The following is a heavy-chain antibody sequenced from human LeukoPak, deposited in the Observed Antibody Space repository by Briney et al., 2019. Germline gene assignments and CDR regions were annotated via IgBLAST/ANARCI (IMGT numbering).Heavy chain of an antibody. D-gene: IGHD6-13*01. CDR3: AKVPRWSAPFDY. Sequence: GGSLRLSCAASGFTFSSYGMHWVRQAPGKGLEWVAVIWYDGSNKYYADSVKGRFTISRDNSKNTLYLQMNSLRAEDTAVYYCAKVPRWSAPFDYWGQGTLVTVSS. V-gene: IGHV3-33*06. J-gene: IGHJ4*02. CDR2: IWYDGSNK. CDR1: GFTFSSYG.